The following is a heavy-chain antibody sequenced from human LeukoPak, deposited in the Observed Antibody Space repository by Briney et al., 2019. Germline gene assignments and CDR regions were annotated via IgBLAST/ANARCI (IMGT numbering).Heavy chain of an antibody. J-gene: IGHJ5*02. Sequence: PSETLSLTCAVYGGSFSGYYWSWIRQPPGKGLEWIGEINHSGSTNYNPSLKSRVTISVDTSKNQFSLKLSSVTAADTAVYYCAREGDYHGSGTLNWFDPWGQGTLVTVSS. V-gene: IGHV4-34*01. CDR1: GGSFSGYY. D-gene: IGHD3-10*01. CDR3: AREGDYHGSGTLNWFDP. CDR2: INHSGST.